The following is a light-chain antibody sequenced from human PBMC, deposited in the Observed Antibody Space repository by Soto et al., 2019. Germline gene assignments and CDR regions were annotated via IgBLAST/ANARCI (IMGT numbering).Light chain of an antibody. CDR2: LEGSGNY. J-gene: IGLJ3*02. CDR1: SGHSSYI. CDR3: ETWDSNSLV. V-gene: IGLV4-60*02. Sequence: QSVLTQSSSASASLGSSVKLTCTLSSGHSSYIIAWHQQQPGEAPRYLMKLEGSGNYYKGSGVPDRFSGSSSGADRYLTISNLQFEDEADYYCETWDSNSLVFGGGTKLTVL.